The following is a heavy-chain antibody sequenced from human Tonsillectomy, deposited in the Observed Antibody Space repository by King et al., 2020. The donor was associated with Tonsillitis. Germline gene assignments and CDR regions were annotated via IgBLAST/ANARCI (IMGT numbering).Heavy chain of an antibody. J-gene: IGHJ4*02. D-gene: IGHD5-18*01. CDR3: ARGRYSYGLLDY. CDR2: INPNSGGA. V-gene: IGHV1-2*02. Sequence: VQLVESGAEVNKPGASVKVSCEASGFTFTAYYMHWVRQAPGQGLEWMGWINPNSGGANYAQKFQGRVTMTRDTSINTTYMEVSRLRSDDTAVYYCARGRYSYGLLDYWGQGSLVTVSS. CDR1: GFTFTAYY.